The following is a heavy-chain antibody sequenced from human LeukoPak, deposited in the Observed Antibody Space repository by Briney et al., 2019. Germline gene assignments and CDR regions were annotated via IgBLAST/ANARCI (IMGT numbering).Heavy chain of an antibody. D-gene: IGHD4-17*01. CDR3: ARHSGRPTVTTDFDY. J-gene: IGHJ4*02. CDR1: GYSFTNYW. Sequence: GESLKISCKGSGYSFTNYWIGWVRQMPGKGLEFMGIIYPGDSDTRYSPSFQGQVTISADKSISTAYLQWSSLKASDTAMYYCARHSGRPTVTTDFDYWGQGTLVTVSS. CDR2: IYPGDSDT. V-gene: IGHV5-51*01.